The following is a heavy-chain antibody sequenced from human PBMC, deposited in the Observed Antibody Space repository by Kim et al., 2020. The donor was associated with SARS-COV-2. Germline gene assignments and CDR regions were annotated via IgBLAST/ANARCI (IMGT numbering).Heavy chain of an antibody. CDR2: MNPNSGNT. CDR1: GYTFTSYD. CDR3: ARFGEAYYYYYGMDV. Sequence: ASVKVSCKASGYTFTSYDINWVRQATGQGLEWMGWMNPNSGNTGYAQKFQGRVTMTRNTSISTAYMELSSLRSEDTAVYYCARFGEAYYYYYGMDVWGQGTTVTVSS. V-gene: IGHV1-8*01. J-gene: IGHJ6*02. D-gene: IGHD3-10*01.